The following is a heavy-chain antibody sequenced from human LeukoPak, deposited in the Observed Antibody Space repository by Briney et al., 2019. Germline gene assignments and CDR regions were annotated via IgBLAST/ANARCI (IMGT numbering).Heavy chain of an antibody. D-gene: IGHD7-27*01. Sequence: SETLSLTCTVSGGSINYYHWMWIRQPPGKGLEWIGYIYYSGGTHYNPSLKSRVTMLVDTSKNQFSLKLTAVTAADTAVYYCAREPPGAGHFDYWGQGSLVTVSS. CDR2: IYYSGGT. J-gene: IGHJ4*02. CDR1: GGSINYYH. V-gene: IGHV4-59*01. CDR3: AREPPGAGHFDY.